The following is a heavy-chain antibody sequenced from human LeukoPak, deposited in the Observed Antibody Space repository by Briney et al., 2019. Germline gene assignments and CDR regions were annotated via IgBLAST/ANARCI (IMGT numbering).Heavy chain of an antibody. J-gene: IGHJ5*02. Sequence: SETLPLTCAVHGASFSGYYWSWLRQPPGKGLVGIGKKNYGKSTNYNPSLKRRVTISVDTSKNQCSLRLRSVTAADTAVYYCARWPVGYCPGSRCYESDPWGQGTLVTVSS. CDR2: KNYGKST. V-gene: IGHV4-34*01. D-gene: IGHD2-8*02. CDR1: GASFSGYY. CDR3: ARWPVGYCPGSRCYESDP.